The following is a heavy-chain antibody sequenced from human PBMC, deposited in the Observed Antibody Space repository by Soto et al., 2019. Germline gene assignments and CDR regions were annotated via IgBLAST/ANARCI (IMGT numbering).Heavy chain of an antibody. D-gene: IGHD6-25*01. CDR1: GFTFDDYA. J-gene: IGHJ4*02. CDR2: ISWNSGSI. V-gene: IGHV3-9*01. Sequence: EVQLVESGGGLVQPGRSLRLSCAASGFTFDDYAMHWVRQAPGKGLEWVSGISWNSGSIGYADSVKGRFTISRDNAKNSLYLQMNSLRAEDTALYYCAKGRAQEDSIAAREFDYWGQGTLVTVSS. CDR3: AKGRAQEDSIAAREFDY.